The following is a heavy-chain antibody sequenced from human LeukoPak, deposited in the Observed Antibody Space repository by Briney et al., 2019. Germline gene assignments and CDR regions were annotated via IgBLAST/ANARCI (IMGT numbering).Heavy chain of an antibody. V-gene: IGHV1-3*01. J-gene: IGHJ6*04. D-gene: IGHD1-26*01. CDR1: GYTFTNFA. Sequence: ASVKVSCKASGYTFTNFAIHWVRQAPGQSLEWMGWINAGNGNTKYSQRLQGRVTITRDTSASTAYMEVSSLRSEDTAVYYCARNQYSGSYSPRDGMDVWGKGTTVTVSS. CDR2: INAGNGNT. CDR3: ARNQYSGSYSPRDGMDV.